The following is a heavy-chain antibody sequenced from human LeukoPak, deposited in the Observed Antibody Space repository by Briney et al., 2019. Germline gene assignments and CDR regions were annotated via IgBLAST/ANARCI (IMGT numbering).Heavy chain of an antibody. CDR3: VRDTYGPSDY. CDR1: GFTFSSYG. V-gene: IGHV3-30*03. D-gene: IGHD3-10*01. CDR2: ISYDGSNK. J-gene: IGHJ4*02. Sequence: GGSLRLSCAASGFTFSSYGMHWVRQAPGKGLEGVAVISYDGSNKYYEDSVKGRFTISRDNSKNTLYLQMNSLRAEATAVYYCVRDTYGPSDYWGQGTLVTVSS.